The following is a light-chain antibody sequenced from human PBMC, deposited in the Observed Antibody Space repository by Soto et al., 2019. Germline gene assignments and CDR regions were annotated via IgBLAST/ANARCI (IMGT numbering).Light chain of an antibody. CDR1: QGISSY. CDR3: QQRSSWPGT. Sequence: DIQMTQSPSTLSASVGDRVTITCRASQGISSYLAWYQQKPGKAPKLLIYAASTLQSGVPSRFSGSGSGTDFTLTISSLEPEDFAVYYCQQRSSWPGTFGQGTKVDIK. CDR2: AAS. J-gene: IGKJ1*01. V-gene: IGKV1-9*01.